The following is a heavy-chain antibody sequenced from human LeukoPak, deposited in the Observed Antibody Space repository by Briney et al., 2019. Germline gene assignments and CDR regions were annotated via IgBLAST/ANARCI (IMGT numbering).Heavy chain of an antibody. CDR1: GGSISSYY. CDR2: IHTSGST. V-gene: IGHV4-4*07. CDR3: ARLYSSGWYYFDY. Sequence: SETLSLTCTVSGGSISSYYWSWIRQPAGKGLEWIGRIHTSGSTNYNPSLKSRVTISVDKSKNQFSLKLSSVTAADTAVYYCARLYSSGWYYFDYWGHGTLVTVSS. J-gene: IGHJ4*01. D-gene: IGHD6-19*01.